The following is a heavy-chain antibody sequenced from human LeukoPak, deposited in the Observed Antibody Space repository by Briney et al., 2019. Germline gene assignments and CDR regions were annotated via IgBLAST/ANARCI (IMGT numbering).Heavy chain of an antibody. D-gene: IGHD5-24*01. Sequence: PSETLSLTCAVSGGSISSSNWWSWVRQPPGKGLEWIGEIYHSGSTNYNPSLKSRVTISVDKSKNQFSLKLSSVTAADTAVYYCARGRDGYNSDLYYFDYWGQGTLVTVSS. J-gene: IGHJ4*02. V-gene: IGHV4-4*02. CDR2: IYHSGST. CDR3: ARGRDGYNSDLYYFDY. CDR1: GGSISSSNW.